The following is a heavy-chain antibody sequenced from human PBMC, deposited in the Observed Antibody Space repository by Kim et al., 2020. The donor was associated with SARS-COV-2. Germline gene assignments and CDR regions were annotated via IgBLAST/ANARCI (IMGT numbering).Heavy chain of an antibody. D-gene: IGHD3-22*01. J-gene: IGHJ6*02. CDR3: ARDSGHYYDSSGYYYAFEYYGMDV. Sequence: GGSLRLSCAASGFTFSSYWMSWVRQAPGKGLEWVANIKQDGSEKYYVDSVKGRFTISRYNAKNSLYLQMNSLRAEDTAVYYCARDSGHYYDSSGYYYAFEYYGMDVWGQGTTVTVSS. CDR1: GFTFSSYW. V-gene: IGHV3-7*03. CDR2: IKQDGSEK.